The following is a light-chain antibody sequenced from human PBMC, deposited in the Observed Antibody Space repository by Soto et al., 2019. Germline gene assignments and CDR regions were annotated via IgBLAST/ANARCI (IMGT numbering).Light chain of an antibody. J-gene: IGKJ5*01. Sequence: EIVLTQSPGTLSLSPGERATLSCGASQSISGSYLAWYQQKPGQAPRLLIYGASSSATDIPDRFSGSGSGADFTLTISRLEPEDFAGYYCKHSGTYITFGPGTRLEIK. CDR2: GAS. V-gene: IGKV3-20*01. CDR3: KHSGTYIT. CDR1: QSISGSY.